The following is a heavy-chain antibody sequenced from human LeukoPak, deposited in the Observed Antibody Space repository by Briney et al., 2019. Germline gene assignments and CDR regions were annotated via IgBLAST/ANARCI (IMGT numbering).Heavy chain of an antibody. Sequence: ASVKVSCKASGYTFTGYYMHWVRQAPGQGLEWMGWINPNSGGTNYAQKFQGRVTMTRDTSISTAYMELSRLRSDDTAVYYCAGGWGMPYSGRRYYMDVWGKGTTVTVSS. CDR2: INPNSGGT. CDR1: GYTFTGYY. D-gene: IGHD2-8*01. J-gene: IGHJ6*03. V-gene: IGHV1-2*02. CDR3: AGGWGMPYSGRRYYMDV.